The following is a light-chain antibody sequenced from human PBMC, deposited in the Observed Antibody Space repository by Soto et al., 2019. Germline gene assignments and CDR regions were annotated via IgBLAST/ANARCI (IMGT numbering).Light chain of an antibody. V-gene: IGKV3-15*01. J-gene: IGKJ4*01. CDR2: DTS. CDR3: QQYEIWPLT. Sequence: EVVMTQSPATLSVSPGDRATLSCRASQSVHNNLAWYQQKPGQAPRLLIFDTSTMATDIPIRFTGGGSVTEFTPTISSLQSEDSAVYDCQQYEIWPLTFGGGTKVDIK. CDR1: QSVHNN.